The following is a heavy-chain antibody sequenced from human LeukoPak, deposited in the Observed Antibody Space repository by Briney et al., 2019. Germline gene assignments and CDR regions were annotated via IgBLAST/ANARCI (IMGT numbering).Heavy chain of an antibody. CDR3: ARVRYRLAETYIDY. J-gene: IGHJ4*02. Sequence: ASVKVSCKASGYTFTGYYMHWVRQAPGQGLEWMGWFNPNSGDTNYAQKFQGRVTMTRDTSISTAYMDLSRLRSDDTAVYYCARVRYRLAETYIDYWGQGTLVTVSS. CDR2: FNPNSGDT. CDR1: GYTFTGYY. V-gene: IGHV1-2*02. D-gene: IGHD3-16*01.